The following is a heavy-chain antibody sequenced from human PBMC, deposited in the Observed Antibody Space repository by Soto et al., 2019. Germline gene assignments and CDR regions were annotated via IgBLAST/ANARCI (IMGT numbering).Heavy chain of an antibody. V-gene: IGHV3-30*18. J-gene: IGHJ3*01. D-gene: IGHD1-1*01. CDR2: ISSDDRNI. CDR1: GFTFSIFD. Sequence: QVQLVESGGGVVQPGRSLRLSCVASGFTFSIFDMHWVRQAPGKGLEWVTLISSDDRNIYYADSVQGRFTGSRDDSRNTLYLQMNSLRPEDMAVYYCAKGLNGELNDWGQGTMVTVSS. CDR3: AKGLNGELND.